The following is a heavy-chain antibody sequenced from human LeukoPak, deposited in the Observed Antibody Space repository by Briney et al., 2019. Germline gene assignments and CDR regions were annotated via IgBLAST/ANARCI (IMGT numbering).Heavy chain of an antibody. J-gene: IGHJ6*02. V-gene: IGHV1-18*01. Sequence: ASVKVSCKASGYTFTNYGISWVRQAPGQGLEWMGWIGTSSGSTNLAQKLQGRVTMTKDTSTSTASMELRSLTSDDTAVYYCARESLEGVKYYYGMDVWGQGTTVSV. D-gene: IGHD2-8*01. CDR1: GYTFTNYG. CDR3: ARESLEGVKYYYGMDV. CDR2: IGTSSGST.